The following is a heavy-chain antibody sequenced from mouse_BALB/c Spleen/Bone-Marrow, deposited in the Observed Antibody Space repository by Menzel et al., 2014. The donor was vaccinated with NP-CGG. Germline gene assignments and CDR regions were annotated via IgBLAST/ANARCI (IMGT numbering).Heavy chain of an antibody. D-gene: IGHD1-1*01. Sequence: QVQLQQSGAELARPGASVKMSCQASGYTFTRYTMHWEKQRPGQGLEWIGYINPSSAYTNYNQKFKDKATLTADKSSSTAYMQLSSLTSEESAVYYCTIRYYAMDYWGQGTSVTVTS. CDR2: INPSSAYT. CDR3: TIRYYAMDY. V-gene: IGHV1-4*01. CDR1: GYTFTRYT. J-gene: IGHJ4*01.